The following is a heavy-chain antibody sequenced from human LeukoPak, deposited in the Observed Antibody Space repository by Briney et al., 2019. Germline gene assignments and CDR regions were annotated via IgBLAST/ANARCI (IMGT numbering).Heavy chain of an antibody. CDR2: IKKDGSEK. J-gene: IGHJ5*02. Sequence: QPGGSLRLSCAASGFTFTSDWMSWVRQAPGKGLEWLANIKKDGSEKYYVDSVKGQFTISRDNAKNSLYLQMNSLRAEDTAVYYCARELGQPKYYDFWSGYYNGWFDPWGQGTLVTVSS. D-gene: IGHD3-3*01. V-gene: IGHV3-7*01. CDR3: ARELGQPKYYDFWSGYYNGWFDP. CDR1: GFTFTSDW.